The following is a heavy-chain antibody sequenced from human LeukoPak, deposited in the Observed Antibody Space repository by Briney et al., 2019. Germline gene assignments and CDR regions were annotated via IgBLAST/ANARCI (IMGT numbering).Heavy chain of an antibody. CDR3: AKDRSIGTYYTFDH. Sequence: GGSLRLSCAASGFTFSSYAMTWVRQAPGKGLEWVSSISASGLMTYYADSVKGRFTVSRDNSKNTLYLQMNSLTAADTAVYYCAKDRSIGTYYTFDHWGQGTLVTVSS. D-gene: IGHD1-26*01. CDR2: ISASGLMT. J-gene: IGHJ4*02. V-gene: IGHV3-23*01. CDR1: GFTFSSYA.